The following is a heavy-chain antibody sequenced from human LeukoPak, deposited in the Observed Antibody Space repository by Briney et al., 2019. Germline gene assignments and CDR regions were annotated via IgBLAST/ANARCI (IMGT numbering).Heavy chain of an antibody. CDR1: GGSISSYY. CDR2: IYYSGST. J-gene: IGHJ6*02. D-gene: IGHD2-2*01. V-gene: IGHV4-59*01. CDR3: ARDKSIGYCSSTSCEGPYYYYGMDV. Sequence: SETLSLTCTVSGGSISSYYWSWIRQPPGKGLEWIGYIYYSGSTNYNHSLKSRVTISVDTSKNQFSLKLISVTAADTAVYYCARDKSIGYCSSTSCEGPYYYYGMDVWGQRTTVTVSS.